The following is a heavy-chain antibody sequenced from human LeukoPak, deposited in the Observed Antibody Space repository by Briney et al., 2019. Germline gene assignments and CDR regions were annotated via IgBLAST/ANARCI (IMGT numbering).Heavy chain of an antibody. V-gene: IGHV4-4*07. Sequence: SETLSLTCTVSGGSISSYFWTWIRQPAGKGLEWIGRIYSSGRTNYNPSLKSRVTMSVDTSKNQFSLKLSSATAADTAVYYCARERIGGSTFIDYWGLGALVTVSS. CDR1: GGSISSYF. D-gene: IGHD3-10*01. CDR2: IYSSGRT. J-gene: IGHJ4*02. CDR3: ARERIGGSTFIDY.